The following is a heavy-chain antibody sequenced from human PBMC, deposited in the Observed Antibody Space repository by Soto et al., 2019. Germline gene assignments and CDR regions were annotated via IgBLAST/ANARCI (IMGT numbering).Heavy chain of an antibody. J-gene: IGHJ4*02. Sequence: EVQLVESGGGLVQPGGSLRLSCAASGFTFSSHDMHWVRQATGKGLEWVSAIGSDGGTYYLGSVKGRFTISRDNSKNTLYLQMNSLRAEDTAVYYCANDRSGGSLDYWGQGTLVTVSS. D-gene: IGHD2-15*01. CDR1: GFTFSSHD. V-gene: IGHV3-13*01. CDR2: IGSDGGT. CDR3: ANDRSGGSLDY.